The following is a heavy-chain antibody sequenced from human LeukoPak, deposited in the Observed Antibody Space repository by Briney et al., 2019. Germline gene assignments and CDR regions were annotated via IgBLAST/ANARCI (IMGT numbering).Heavy chain of an antibody. D-gene: IGHD3-22*01. CDR2: ITASGVTT. CDR1: GFTFSSYA. V-gene: IGHV3-23*01. CDR3: AKAPSDTSGFSSPNYFDY. J-gene: IGHJ4*02. Sequence: PGGSLRLSCAASGFTFSSYAMSWVRQAPGKGLEWISTITASGVTTYYADSVKGRFTISRDNSKNTLFLQMNSLRAEDTAVYYCAKAPSDTSGFSSPNYFDYWGQGTLVTVSS.